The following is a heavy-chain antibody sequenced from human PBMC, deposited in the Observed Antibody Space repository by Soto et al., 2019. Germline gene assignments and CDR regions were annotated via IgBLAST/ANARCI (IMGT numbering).Heavy chain of an antibody. Sequence: GGSLRLSCAASGFSFSSFAMTWVRKAPGKGLEWVSAIGRSGFSTYYTDAVKGRFTISRANSKNMLFLQMTTLTAEAAATYYYGKGDYAYCLRFGAWGPESRVTVSS. J-gene: IGHJ5*02. CDR3: GKGDYAYCLRFGA. V-gene: IGHV3-23*01. CDR1: GFSFSSFA. D-gene: IGHD3-16*01. CDR2: IGRSGFST.